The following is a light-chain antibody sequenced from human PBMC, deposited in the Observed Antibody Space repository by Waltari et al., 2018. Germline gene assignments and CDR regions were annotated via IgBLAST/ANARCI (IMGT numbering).Light chain of an antibody. CDR2: GKT. CDR3: NSRDSSGNHLVV. Sequence: SSELTQDPAVSVALGQTVRITCQGDSLRNYYASWYQQKPGQAPVLVIYGKTNRPSGIPDRFSGSSSGNTASLTITGAQAEDEADYYCNSRDSSGNHLVVFGGGTKLTVL. V-gene: IGLV3-19*01. J-gene: IGLJ2*01. CDR1: SLRNYY.